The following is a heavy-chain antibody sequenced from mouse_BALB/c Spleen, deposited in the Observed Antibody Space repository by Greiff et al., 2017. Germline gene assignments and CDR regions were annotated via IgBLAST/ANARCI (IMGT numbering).Heavy chain of an antibody. J-gene: IGHJ3*01. V-gene: IGHV7-3*02. D-gene: IGHD2-4*01. CDR3: ARNYDYDGAWFAY. Sequence: EVNLVESGGGLVQPGGSLRLSCATSGFTFTDYYMSWVRQPPGKALEWLGFIRNKANGYTTEYSASVKGRFTISRDNSQSILYLQMNTLRAEDSATYYCARNYDYDGAWFAYWGQGTLVTVSA. CDR2: IRNKANGYTT. CDR1: GFTFTDYY.